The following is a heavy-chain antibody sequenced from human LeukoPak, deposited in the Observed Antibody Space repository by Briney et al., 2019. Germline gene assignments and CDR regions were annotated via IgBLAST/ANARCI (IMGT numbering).Heavy chain of an antibody. CDR1: GYTFTSYD. CDR3: ARGPVRCIAARWCWFDP. J-gene: IGHJ5*02. D-gene: IGHD6-6*01. CDR2: MNPNSGNT. Sequence: ASVKVSCKASGYTFTSYDINWVRQATGQGLEWMGWMNPNSGNTGYPQKFQGRVTITRNTSISTAYMELSSLRSEDTAVYYCARGPVRCIAARWCWFDPWGQGTLVTVSS. V-gene: IGHV1-8*01.